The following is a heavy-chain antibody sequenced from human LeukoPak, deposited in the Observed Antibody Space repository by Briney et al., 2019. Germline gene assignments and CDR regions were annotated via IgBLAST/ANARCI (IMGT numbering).Heavy chain of an antibody. Sequence: GGSLRLSCAASGSTFSSYWMHRVRQAPGKGLVWVSRIKSEGSSTSYADSVKGRFTISRDNSKNTLFLQMNSLRDEDTAIYYCARVQGGGFRTADYWGQGTLVAVSS. CDR3: ARVQGGGFRTADY. V-gene: IGHV3-74*01. J-gene: IGHJ4*02. D-gene: IGHD1-14*01. CDR1: GSTFSSYW. CDR2: IKSEGSST.